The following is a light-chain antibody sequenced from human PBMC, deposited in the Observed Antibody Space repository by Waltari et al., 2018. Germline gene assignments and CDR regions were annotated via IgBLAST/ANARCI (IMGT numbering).Light chain of an antibody. J-gene: IGKJ4*01. CDR2: DTS. CDR1: QSVFNY. V-gene: IGKV3-11*01. CDR3: QQGSVLPLT. Sequence: EIVLTQSPATLSVSAGERATLSCRASQSVFNYLAWYQQKPGQAPILLIYDTSKRATGIPARCSGSESGTDFTLTISNLEAEDFALYFCQQGSVLPLTFGGGTKVDIK.